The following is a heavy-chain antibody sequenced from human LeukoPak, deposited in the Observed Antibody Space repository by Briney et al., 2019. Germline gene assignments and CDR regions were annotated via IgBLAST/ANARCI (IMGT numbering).Heavy chain of an antibody. CDR2: IYTSGST. CDR3: ARSLFPAFDI. D-gene: IGHD2-21*01. CDR1: GGSISSGSYY. V-gene: IGHV4-61*02. Sequence: SETLSLTCTVSGGSISSGSYYWSWIRQPAGKGLEWIGRIYTSGSTNYNPSLKSRVTIPVDTSKNQFSLKLSSVTAADTAVYYCARSLFPAFDIWGQGTMVTVSS. J-gene: IGHJ3*02.